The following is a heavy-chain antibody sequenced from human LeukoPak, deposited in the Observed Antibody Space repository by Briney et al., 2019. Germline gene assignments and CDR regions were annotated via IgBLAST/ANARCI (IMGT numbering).Heavy chain of an antibody. CDR3: ARAVVRGDHI. D-gene: IGHD3-10*01. J-gene: IGHJ3*02. CDR1: GYTFTNFD. CDR2: MNPNSGNT. V-gene: IGHV1-8*02. Sequence: APVKVSCKTSGYTFTNFDINWVRQATGQGLEWMGWMNPNSGNTGYAQKFQGRVTMTRNTSISTAYMELSSLRSEDTAVYYCARAVVRGDHIWGQGTMVTVSS.